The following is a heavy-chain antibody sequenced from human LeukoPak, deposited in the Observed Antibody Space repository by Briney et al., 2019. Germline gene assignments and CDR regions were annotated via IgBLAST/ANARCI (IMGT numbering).Heavy chain of an antibody. J-gene: IGHJ4*02. CDR2: INPNSGGT. Sequence: GASVKVSCKASGYTFTGYYMHWVRQAPGQGLEWMGWINPNSGGTNYAQKFQGRVTMTRDTSISTAYMELSRLRSDDTAVYYCAREYYDSSGYSYYFDYWGQGTLVTVSS. CDR1: GYTFTGYY. V-gene: IGHV1-2*02. D-gene: IGHD3-22*01. CDR3: AREYYDSSGYSYYFDY.